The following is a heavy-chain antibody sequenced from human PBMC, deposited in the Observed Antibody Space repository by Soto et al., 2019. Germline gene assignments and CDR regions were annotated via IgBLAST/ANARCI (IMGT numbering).Heavy chain of an antibody. CDR3: ARDKTLPYYYDSSGLSY. D-gene: IGHD3-22*01. CDR1: GFTFSSYA. J-gene: IGHJ4*02. CDR2: ISYDGSNK. V-gene: IGHV3-30-3*01. Sequence: QVQLVESGGGVVQPGRSLRLSCAASGFTFSSYAMHWVRQAPGKGLEWMAVISYDGSNKYYADSVKGRFTISRDNSKNTLYLQMNSLRAEDTAVYYCARDKTLPYYYDSSGLSYWGQGTLVTVSS.